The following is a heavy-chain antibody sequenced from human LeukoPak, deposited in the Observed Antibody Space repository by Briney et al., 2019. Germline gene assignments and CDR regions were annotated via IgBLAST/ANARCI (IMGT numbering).Heavy chain of an antibody. CDR2: ISTTSSTI. Sequence: GGSLRLSCAASGFTFSSYSMNWVRQAPGKGLEWVSYISTTSSTIYYADSVKGRFTISRDNAKNSLYLQMNSLRAEDTAVYYCARRFGYWGQGTLVTVSS. CDR1: GFTFSSYS. V-gene: IGHV3-48*04. CDR3: ARRFGY. J-gene: IGHJ4*02.